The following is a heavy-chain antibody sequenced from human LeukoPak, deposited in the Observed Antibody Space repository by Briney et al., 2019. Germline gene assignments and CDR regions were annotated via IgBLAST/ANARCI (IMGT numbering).Heavy chain of an antibody. D-gene: IGHD3-3*01. CDR1: GFTFSSYW. Sequence: GGSLRLSCAASGFTFSSYWMSWVRQAPGKGLEWVANIKQDGSEKYYVDSVKGRFTISRDNAKNSLYLQMNSLRAEDTAVYYCARGLSYYDFRRGAFDIWGQGTMVTVSS. CDR3: ARGLSYYDFRRGAFDI. V-gene: IGHV3-7*01. J-gene: IGHJ3*02. CDR2: IKQDGSEK.